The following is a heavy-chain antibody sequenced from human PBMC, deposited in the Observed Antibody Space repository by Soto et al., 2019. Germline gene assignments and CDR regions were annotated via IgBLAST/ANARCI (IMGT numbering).Heavy chain of an antibody. J-gene: IGHJ6*04. Sequence: GGSLRLSCAASGFTFSSFAMSWVRQAPGKGLEWVANIKQDGSEKYYVDSVKGRFTISRDNAKNSLYLQMNSLRAEETAVYYCATQLSSGWYSDYYYYGMDVWGKGTTVTVSS. CDR3: ATQLSSGWYSDYYYYGMDV. CDR2: IKQDGSEK. CDR1: GFTFSSFA. D-gene: IGHD6-19*01. V-gene: IGHV3-7*03.